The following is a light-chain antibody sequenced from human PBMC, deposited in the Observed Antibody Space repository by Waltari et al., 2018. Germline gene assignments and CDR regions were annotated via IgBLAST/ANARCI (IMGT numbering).Light chain of an antibody. J-gene: IGLJ3*02. CDR1: SSDVGDYDY. CDR3: GSSTGKSGVM. V-gene: IGLV2-11*01. CDR2: NVI. Sequence: HSALTQPRSVSGSPGQSVIISCTGTSSDVGDYDYVSWYQRYPGNAPKLIIHNVIKRPSGVPVRFSGSKSGNTPSLTISGLQAGDEADYFCGSSTGKSGVMFGGGP.